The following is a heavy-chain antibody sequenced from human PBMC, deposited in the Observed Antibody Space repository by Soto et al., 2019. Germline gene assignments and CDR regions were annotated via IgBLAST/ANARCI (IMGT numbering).Heavy chain of an antibody. CDR2: IIPILGIA. D-gene: IGHD3-10*01. V-gene: IGHV1-69*02. CDR3: AAKWFGELLEFDY. Sequence: ASVKVSCKASGGTFSSYTISWVRQAPGQGLEWMGRIIPILGIANYAQKFQGRVTITADKSTSTAYMELSSLRSEDTAVYYCAAKWFGELLEFDYWGQGTLVTVSS. J-gene: IGHJ4*02. CDR1: GGTFSSYT.